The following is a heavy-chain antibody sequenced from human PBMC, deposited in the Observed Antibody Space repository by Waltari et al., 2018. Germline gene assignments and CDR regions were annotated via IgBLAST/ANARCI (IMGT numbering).Heavy chain of an antibody. V-gene: IGHV4-34*01. CDR3: ARVPRWWRGGLTGGVRAAAFDI. J-gene: IGHJ3*02. D-gene: IGHD1-20*01. CDR2: INHSGST. CDR1: GGSFSGYY. Sequence: QVQLQQWGAGLLKPSETLSLTCAVYGGSFSGYYWSWIRQPPGKGLEWIGEINHSGSTNYNPSLKSRVTISVDTSKNQFSLKLSSVTAADTAVYYCARVPRWWRGGLTGGVRAAAFDIWGQGTMVTVSS.